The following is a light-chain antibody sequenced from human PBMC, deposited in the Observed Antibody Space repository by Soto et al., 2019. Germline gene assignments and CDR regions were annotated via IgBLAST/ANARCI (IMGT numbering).Light chain of an antibody. CDR1: QSVSSTD. CDR3: QPFGNSART. J-gene: IGKJ1*01. V-gene: IGKV3-20*01. CDR2: GAY. Sequence: EIVLTQSPATLSLSPGERATLSCRASQSVSSTDIVWYQHKPGQAPRLLIYGAYSMATGIPDRFSGSGSGTDFTLTISRLEPEDFAIYYCQPFGNSARTFGQVTEVEV.